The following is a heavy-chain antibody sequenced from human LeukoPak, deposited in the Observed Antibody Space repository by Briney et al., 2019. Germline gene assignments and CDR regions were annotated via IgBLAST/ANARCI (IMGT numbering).Heavy chain of an antibody. CDR1: GGSISRYY. CDR3: ARVRGDFETD. CDR2: RYYSGST. J-gene: IGHJ1*01. Sequence: SETLSLTCSVSGGSISRYYWTWIRQPPGKGLEWIGYRYYSGSTTYNPSLKSRVTISVDTSKSQFSLKLISVTAADTAIYYCARVRGDFETDWGQGTLVTVSS. V-gene: IGHV4-59*01. D-gene: IGHD3-16*01.